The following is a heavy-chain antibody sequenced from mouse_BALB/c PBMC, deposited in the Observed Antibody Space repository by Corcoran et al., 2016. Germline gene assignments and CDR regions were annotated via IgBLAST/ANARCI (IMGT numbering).Heavy chain of an antibody. Sequence: QVTLKESGPGILQPSQTLSLTCSFSGFSLSTSGMGVSWIRQPSGKGLEWLAHIYWDDDKRYNPSLKSRLTISKDTSSNQVFLKITSVDTADTATYYCARRRTSWFAYWGQGTLVTVSA. V-gene: IGHV8-12*01. CDR1: GFSLSTSGMG. CDR3: ARRRTSWFAY. J-gene: IGHJ3*01. CDR2: IYWDDDK.